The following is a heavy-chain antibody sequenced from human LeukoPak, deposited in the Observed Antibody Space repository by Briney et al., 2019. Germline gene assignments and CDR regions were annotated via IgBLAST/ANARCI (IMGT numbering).Heavy chain of an antibody. CDR2: IYYSGST. J-gene: IGHJ6*02. D-gene: IGHD5-18*01. Sequence: PSETLSLTCTVSGGSISSSSYYWGWIRQPPGKALEWIGSIYYSGSTYYNPSLKSRVTISVDTSKNQFSLKLSSVTAADTAVYYCARDPGYSYDKGGMDVWGQGTTVTVSS. CDR1: GGSISSSSYY. V-gene: IGHV4-39*07. CDR3: ARDPGYSYDKGGMDV.